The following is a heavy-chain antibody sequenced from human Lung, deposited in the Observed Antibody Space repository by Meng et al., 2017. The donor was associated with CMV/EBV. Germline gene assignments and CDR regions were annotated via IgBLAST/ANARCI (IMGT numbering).Heavy chain of an antibody. CDR3: ARSLFDSNDPFDY. V-gene: IGHV3-48*04. CDR1: GFTFSSYT. Sequence: GEXXKISCAASGFTFSSYTMNWVRQAPGKGLEWVSYISNSGSAKYYADSLRGRFTISRDNAKNSLYLQMNSLRADDTAVYYCARSLFDSNDPFDYWAQGPVVPFSS. D-gene: IGHD3-22*01. J-gene: IGHJ4*02. CDR2: ISNSGSAK.